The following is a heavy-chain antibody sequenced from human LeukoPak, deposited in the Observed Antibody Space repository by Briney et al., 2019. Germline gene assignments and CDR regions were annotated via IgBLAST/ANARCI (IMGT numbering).Heavy chain of an antibody. D-gene: IGHD1-14*01. CDR1: GGSFSGYY. CDR2: INHSGST. Sequence: SETLSLTCAVYGGSFSGYYWSWIRQPPGKGLEWIGEINHSGSTNYNPSLKSRVTISVDTSKNQFPLRLSSVTAADTAVYYCARGRPPAGFTGFDYWGQGTLVTVSS. CDR3: ARGRPPAGFTGFDY. V-gene: IGHV4-34*01. J-gene: IGHJ4*02.